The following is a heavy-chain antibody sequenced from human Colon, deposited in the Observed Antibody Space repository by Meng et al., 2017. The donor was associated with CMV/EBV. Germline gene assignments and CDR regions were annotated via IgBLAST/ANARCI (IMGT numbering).Heavy chain of an antibody. D-gene: IGHD1-26*01. CDR1: GDSFSTYD. Sequence: ASVTVSCKASGDSFSTYDMNWVRQATGQGLEWLGWMGPKSGNTGYAQKFQGRVAMTRNTSISTAYMELSSLTSEDTAVYYCARERGGGFDPWGQGTLVTVSS. CDR3: ARERGGGFDP. V-gene: IGHV1-8*01. J-gene: IGHJ5*02. CDR2: MGPKSGNT.